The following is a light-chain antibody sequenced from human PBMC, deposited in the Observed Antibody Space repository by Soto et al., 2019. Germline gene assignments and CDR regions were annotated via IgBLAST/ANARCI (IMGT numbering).Light chain of an antibody. J-gene: IGLJ2*01. CDR1: NSNIGAGSG. V-gene: IGLV1-40*01. CDR2: ANT. CDR3: QSFDSSLTGLI. Sequence: QSVLTQPPSVTGAPGQRVTISCTGNNSNIGAGSGVNWYQQFPDKAPKLLIYANTHRPSGVPDRFSGSTSATSASLAITGLQTQDEADSYCQSFDSSLTGLIFGGGTKLTVL.